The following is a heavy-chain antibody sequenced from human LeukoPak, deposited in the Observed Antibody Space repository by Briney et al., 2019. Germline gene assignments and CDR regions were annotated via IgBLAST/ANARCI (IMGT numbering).Heavy chain of an antibody. CDR3: AREHGLWSRSVGDY. Sequence: GASVKISCKASGYTFTRYKMHWVRQAPGERLEWRGRISAYNGNTNYPQKLQGRVTMTTDTSTSTAYMELRSLRSDDTAVYYCAREHGLWSRSVGDYWGQGTLVTVSS. CDR1: GYTFTRYK. J-gene: IGHJ4*02. D-gene: IGHD5-18*01. CDR2: ISAYNGNT. V-gene: IGHV1-18*04.